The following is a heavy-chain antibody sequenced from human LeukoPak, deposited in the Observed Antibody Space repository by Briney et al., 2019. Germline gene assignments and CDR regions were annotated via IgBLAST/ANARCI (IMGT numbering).Heavy chain of an antibody. D-gene: IGHD3-10*01. CDR1: GGSITSYY. J-gene: IGHJ4*02. V-gene: IGHV4-59*01. CDR2: IYYSGST. CDR3: VRDRELTY. Sequence: PSETLSLTCTVSGGSITSYYWSWIRQPPGKGLEWIGYIYYSGSTNYNPSLKSRATISVDTSKNQLSLKLSSMSTADTAVYYCVRDRELTYWGQGTLVTVSS.